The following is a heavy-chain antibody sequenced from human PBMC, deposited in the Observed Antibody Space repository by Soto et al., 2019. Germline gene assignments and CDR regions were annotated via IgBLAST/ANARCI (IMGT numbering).Heavy chain of an antibody. D-gene: IGHD2-15*01. CDR3: ARDGCSGGSCRQDAFDI. CDR1: GFTVSSNY. V-gene: IGHV3-66*01. CDR2: IYSGGST. J-gene: IGHJ3*02. Sequence: EVQLVESGGGLVQPGGSLRLSCAASGFTVSSNYMSWVRQASGKGLEWVSVIYSGGSTYYADSVKGRFTISRDNSKNTLYLQMNSLRAEDTAVYYCARDGCSGGSCRQDAFDIWGQGTMVTVSS.